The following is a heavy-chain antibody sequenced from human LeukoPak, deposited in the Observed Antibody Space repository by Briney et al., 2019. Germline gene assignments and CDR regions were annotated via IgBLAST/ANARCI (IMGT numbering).Heavy chain of an antibody. Sequence: PGGSLRLSCAASGFTLSSYAMSWVRQAPGKGLEWVSAISGSGGSTYYADSVKGRFTISRDNSKNTLYLQMNSLRAEDTAVYYCAKASEIVVVIPYYFDYWGQGTLVTVSS. V-gene: IGHV3-23*01. D-gene: IGHD3-22*01. CDR1: GFTLSSYA. CDR2: ISGSGGST. CDR3: AKASEIVVVIPYYFDY. J-gene: IGHJ4*02.